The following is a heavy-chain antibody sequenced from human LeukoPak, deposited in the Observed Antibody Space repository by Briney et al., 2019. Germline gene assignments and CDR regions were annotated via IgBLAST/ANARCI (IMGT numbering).Heavy chain of an antibody. CDR2: ISGGGGST. CDR1: GFTFSNYA. V-gene: IGHV3-23*01. D-gene: IGHD2-8*01. CDR3: ARYDKIVYSYASLDY. Sequence: GGSLRLSCAASGFTFSNYAMSWVCQAPGKGLEWVSAISGGGGSTYYADSVQGRFTISRDNSKNTLYLQTNSLRPEDTAVFFCARYDKIVYSYASLDYWGQGTLVTVSS. J-gene: IGHJ4*02.